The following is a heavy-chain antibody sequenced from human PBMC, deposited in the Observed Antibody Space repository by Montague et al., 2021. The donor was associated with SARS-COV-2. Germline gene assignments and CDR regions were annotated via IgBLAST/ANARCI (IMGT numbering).Heavy chain of an antibody. J-gene: IGHJ4*02. CDR1: GFTFSRYA. CDR2: ISYDGSNK. Sequence: SLSFSCAASGFTFSRYAMPWVRQAPGKGLEWVAVISYDGSNKYYADSVKGRFTISRDNSKNTLYLQLNSLRAEDTAVYYCARDNYDYVWGSYRYIYWGQGTLVTVSS. CDR3: ARDNYDYVWGSYRYIY. V-gene: IGHV3-30*04. D-gene: IGHD3-16*02.